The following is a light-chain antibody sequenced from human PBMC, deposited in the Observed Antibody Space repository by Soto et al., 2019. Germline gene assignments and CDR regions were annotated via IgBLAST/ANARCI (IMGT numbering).Light chain of an antibody. CDR3: QQRSNWLT. CDR2: GAS. V-gene: IGKV3-15*01. CDR1: QSISTN. Sequence: EIVMTQSPATLSVSPGERATLSCRASQSISTNLAWYKQKPGQAPRLLIYGASTRATGIPARFSGSGSGTEFTLTISSLKSEDFAVYYCQQRSNWLTFGGGTKVDIK. J-gene: IGKJ4*01.